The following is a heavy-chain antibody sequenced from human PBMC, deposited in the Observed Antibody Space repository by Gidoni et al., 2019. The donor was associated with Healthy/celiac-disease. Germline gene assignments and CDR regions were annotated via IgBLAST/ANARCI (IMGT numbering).Heavy chain of an antibody. D-gene: IGHD3-9*01. CDR1: GGSFSGYY. CDR3: ARPGGIDILTGYPHYFDY. J-gene: IGHJ4*02. Sequence: QVQLQQWGAGLLKPSETLSLTCAVYGGSFSGYYWSWIRQPPGKGLEWIGEITHSGSTNYNPSLKSRVTISVDTSKNQFSLKLSSVTAADTAVYYCARPGGIDILTGYPHYFDYWGQGTLVTVSS. V-gene: IGHV4-34*01. CDR2: ITHSGST.